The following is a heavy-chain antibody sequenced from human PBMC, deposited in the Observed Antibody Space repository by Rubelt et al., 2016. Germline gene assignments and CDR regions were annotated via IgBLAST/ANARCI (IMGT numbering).Heavy chain of an antibody. CDR1: GGSISSGGYY. CDR2: IYYSGST. J-gene: IGHJ4*02. V-gene: IGHV4-31*03. CDR3: ARTYRYYSDD. Sequence: QVQLQESAPGLVKPSQTLSLTCTVSGGSISSGGYYWTWIRQHPGKGLEWIGYIYYSGSTYYNPSLKSRVTISADTSKNQFSLKVYSVTAADTAVYYCARTYRYYSDDWGQGTLVTVSS. D-gene: IGHD1-26*01.